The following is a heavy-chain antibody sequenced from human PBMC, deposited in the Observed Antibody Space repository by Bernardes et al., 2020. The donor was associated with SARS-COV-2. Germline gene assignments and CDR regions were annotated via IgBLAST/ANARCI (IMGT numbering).Heavy chain of an antibody. V-gene: IGHV3-66*02. CDR2: IYSGGST. Sequence: GGSLRLSCAASGFTVSSNYMSWVRKAPGKGLEWVSVIYSGGSTYYADSVKGRFTISRDNSKNTLYLQMNSLRAEDTAVYYCARDIGYGDCLFDYWGQGTLVTVSS. CDR1: GFTVSSNY. CDR3: ARDIGYGDCLFDY. J-gene: IGHJ4*02. D-gene: IGHD4-17*01.